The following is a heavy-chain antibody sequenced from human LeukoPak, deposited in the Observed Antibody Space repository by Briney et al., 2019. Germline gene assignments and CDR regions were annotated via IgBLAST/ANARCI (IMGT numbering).Heavy chain of an antibody. Sequence: PSETLSLTCTVSGGSISSYYWSWVRQPPGKGLEWVGYIYYSGSTNYNPSLKSRVTISVDTSKHQFSLKLSSVTAADTAVYYCARGVPESRKSRFDIWGQGTMVTVSS. CDR3: ARGVPESRKSRFDI. V-gene: IGHV4-59*01. D-gene: IGHD1-14*01. CDR1: GGSISSYY. CDR2: IYYSGST. J-gene: IGHJ3*02.